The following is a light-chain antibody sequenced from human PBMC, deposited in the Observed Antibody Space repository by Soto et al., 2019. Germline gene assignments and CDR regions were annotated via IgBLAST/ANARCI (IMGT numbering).Light chain of an antibody. CDR2: DAS. V-gene: IGKV3-11*01. CDR1: QSVGNS. Sequence: EIVFAESPATLSLSPGERATLSCRASQSVGNSLAWYRQKPGQAPRLLIYDASNRAAGVPARFSGSASGTDFTLTISSLEPEDFAIYYCQLRSNWPSLTFGGGTKVDI. J-gene: IGKJ4*01. CDR3: QLRSNWPSLT.